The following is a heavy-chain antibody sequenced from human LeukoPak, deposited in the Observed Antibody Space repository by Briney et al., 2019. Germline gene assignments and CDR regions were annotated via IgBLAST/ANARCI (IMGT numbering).Heavy chain of an antibody. D-gene: IGHD3-10*01. Sequence: PSETLSLTCTVSGGSISSYYWSWIRQPAGKGLEWIGRIYTSGSTNYNPSLKSRVTMSVDTSKNQFSLKLSSVTAADTAVYYCARDLPSMVRGVTPFDYWGQGTLVTVSS. V-gene: IGHV4-4*07. CDR1: GGSISSYY. J-gene: IGHJ4*02. CDR3: ARDLPSMVRGVTPFDY. CDR2: IYTSGST.